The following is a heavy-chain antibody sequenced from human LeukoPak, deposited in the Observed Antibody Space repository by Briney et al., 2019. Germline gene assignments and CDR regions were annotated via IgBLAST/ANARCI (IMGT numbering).Heavy chain of an antibody. V-gene: IGHV1-2*02. J-gene: IGHJ5*02. D-gene: IGHD6-13*01. CDR3: ARVWGMAAAAKGWFDP. CDR1: GYTFTGYY. Sequence: GASVKVSCKASGYTFTGYYMHWVRQAPGQGLEWMGWINPNSGGTNYAQKFQGRVTMTRDTSISTAYMELSRLRSDDTAVYYCARVWGMAAAAKGWFDPWGQGTLVTVSS. CDR2: INPNSGGT.